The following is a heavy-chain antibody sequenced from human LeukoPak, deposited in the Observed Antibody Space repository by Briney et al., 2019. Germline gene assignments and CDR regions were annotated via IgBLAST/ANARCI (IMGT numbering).Heavy chain of an antibody. V-gene: IGHV3-48*01. CDR1: GFTFSSYS. CDR2: ISSSSSTI. D-gene: IGHD3-16*02. J-gene: IGHJ4*02. Sequence: GGSLRLSCAASGFTFSSYSMNWVRQAPGKGLEWVSYISSSSSTIYYADSVKGRFTISRDNAKNSLYLQMNSLRAEDTAVYHCARERSDVWGSYRSPLGFDYWGQGTLVTVSS. CDR3: ARERSDVWGSYRSPLGFDY.